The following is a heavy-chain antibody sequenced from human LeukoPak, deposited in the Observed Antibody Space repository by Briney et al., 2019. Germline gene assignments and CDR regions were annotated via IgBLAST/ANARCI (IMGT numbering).Heavy chain of an antibody. CDR2: IHHSGNS. CDR1: GASVTDYY. J-gene: IGHJ3*02. V-gene: IGHV4-59*02. Sequence: PSETLSLTCTVSGASVTDYYWSWIRQSPGKGLEWISYIHHSGNSDYNPSLRSRVTTSLDTSKNQFSLNLISVTAADTAVYYCARDWVTVARGAFDIWGQGTMVTVSS. CDR3: ARDWVTVARGAFDI. D-gene: IGHD4-23*01.